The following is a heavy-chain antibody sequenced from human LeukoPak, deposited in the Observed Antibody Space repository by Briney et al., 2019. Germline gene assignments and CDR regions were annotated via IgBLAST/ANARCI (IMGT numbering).Heavy chain of an antibody. D-gene: IGHD6-13*01. Sequence: GASVNVSCKASGYTFTSYDINWVRQATGQGLEWMGWMNPNSGNTGYAQKFQGRVTMTRNTSISTAYMELSSLRSEDTAVYYCARGGEYSSSWYNYHFPGYYYYYYMDVWGKGTTVTVSS. V-gene: IGHV1-8*01. CDR2: MNPNSGNT. CDR1: GYTFTSYD. J-gene: IGHJ6*03. CDR3: ARGGEYSSSWYNYHFPGYYYYYYMDV.